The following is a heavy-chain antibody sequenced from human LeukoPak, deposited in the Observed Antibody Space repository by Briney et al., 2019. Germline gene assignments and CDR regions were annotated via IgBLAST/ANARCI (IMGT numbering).Heavy chain of an antibody. Sequence: ASVKVSCKASGYTFTSYDINWVRQATGQGLEWMGWMNPNSGNTGYAQKFQGRVTMTRNTSISTAYMELSSLRSEGTAVYYCARHHSGYDQYYHGMDVWGQGTTVTVSS. CDR1: GYTFTSYD. D-gene: IGHD5-12*01. V-gene: IGHV1-8*01. J-gene: IGHJ6*02. CDR2: MNPNSGNT. CDR3: ARHHSGYDQYYHGMDV.